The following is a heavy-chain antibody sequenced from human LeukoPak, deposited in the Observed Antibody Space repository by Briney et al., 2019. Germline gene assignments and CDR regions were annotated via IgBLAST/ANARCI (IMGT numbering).Heavy chain of an antibody. CDR3: ARDLRSSIFDY. D-gene: IGHD6-6*01. CDR1: GGSISSSNW. V-gene: IGHV4-4*02. CDR2: IYHSGST. Sequence: SETLSLTCAVSGGSISSSNWWSWVRQPPGKGLEWIGEIYHSGSTNYNPSLKSRVTISVDTSKNQVSLKLSSVTAADTAVYYCARDLRSSIFDYWGQGTLVTVSS. J-gene: IGHJ4*02.